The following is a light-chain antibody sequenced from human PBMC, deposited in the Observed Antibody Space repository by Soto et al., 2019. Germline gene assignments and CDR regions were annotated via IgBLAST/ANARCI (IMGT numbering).Light chain of an antibody. Sequence: QSVLTQPPSVSGAPGQRVTISCTGSSSNIGAGYDVHWYQQLPGTAPKLLIYGNSNRPSGVPDRFSGSKSGTSASLALTGLQAEDEADYYCQSYDSSLRGVFGGGTQLTVL. V-gene: IGLV1-40*01. J-gene: IGLJ3*02. CDR2: GNS. CDR3: QSYDSSLRGV. CDR1: SSNIGAGYD.